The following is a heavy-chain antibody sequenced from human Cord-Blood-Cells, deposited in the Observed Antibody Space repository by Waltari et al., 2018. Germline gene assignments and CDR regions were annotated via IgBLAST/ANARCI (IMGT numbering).Heavy chain of an antibody. CDR3: ARDLTPNTLGYCSGGSCYYYYYGMDV. D-gene: IGHD2-15*01. CDR2: INAGNGNT. Sequence: QVQLVQSGAEVKKPGASVKVSCKASGYTFTSYAMHWVRQAPGQRLEWMGWINAGNGNTKYSQKFQGRVTITRYTAASTAYMELSNLRSEDTAVYYCARDLTPNTLGYCSGGSCYYYYYGMDVWGQGTTVTVSS. J-gene: IGHJ6*02. V-gene: IGHV1-3*01. CDR1: GYTFTSYA.